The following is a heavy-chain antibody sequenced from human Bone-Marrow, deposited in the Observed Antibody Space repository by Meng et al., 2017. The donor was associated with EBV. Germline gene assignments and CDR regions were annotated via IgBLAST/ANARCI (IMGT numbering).Heavy chain of an antibody. CDR3: ARGRREVTTYY. CDR2: INAGNGNT. J-gene: IGHJ4*02. D-gene: IGHD4-17*01. CDR1: GYTFTSYA. V-gene: IGHV1-3*01. Sequence: VQLVQSGDEVKKPGASVKVCFKASGYTFTSYAMHWVRQAPGQRLEWMGWINAGNGNTKYSQKFQGRVTITRDTSASTAYMELSSLRSEDTAVYYCARGRREVTTYYWGQGTLVTVSS.